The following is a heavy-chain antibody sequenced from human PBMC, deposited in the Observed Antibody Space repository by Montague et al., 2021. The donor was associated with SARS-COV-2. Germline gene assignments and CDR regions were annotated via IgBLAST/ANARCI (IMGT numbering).Heavy chain of an antibody. Sequence: PALVKPTQTLTLTCTFSGFSLSTSGMCVSWIRQPPGKALEWLTLIDWDDDKYYSTSLKTRLTISKDTSKKQVVLTMTNMDPVDTATYYCARSYGTTVVTRAFDYWGQGTLVTVSS. CDR2: IDWDDDK. CDR3: ARSYGTTVVTRAFDY. J-gene: IGHJ4*02. D-gene: IGHD4-23*01. V-gene: IGHV2-70*01. CDR1: GFSLSTSGMC.